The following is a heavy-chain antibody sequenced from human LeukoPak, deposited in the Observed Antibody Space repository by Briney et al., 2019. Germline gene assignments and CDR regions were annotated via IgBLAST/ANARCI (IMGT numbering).Heavy chain of an antibody. CDR2: ISSSSSYI. CDR1: GFTFSSYS. CDR3: ARVMRVGAVDY. J-gene: IGHJ4*02. D-gene: IGHD1-26*01. Sequence: GGSLRLSCAASGFTFSSYSMTWVRQAPGKGLEWVSSISSSSSYIYYADSVKGRFTISRDNAKYSLYLQMNSLRAEDTAAYYCARVMRVGAVDYWGQGTLVTVSS. V-gene: IGHV3-21*01.